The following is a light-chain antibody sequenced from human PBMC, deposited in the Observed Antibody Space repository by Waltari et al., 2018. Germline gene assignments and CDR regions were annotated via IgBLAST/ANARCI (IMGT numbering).Light chain of an antibody. CDR3: MQALHTPTT. CDR1: QSLLCSTGYNF. J-gene: IGKJ3*01. CDR2: LGS. Sequence: IVMTQSPLSLSVTPGEPASIPCRSSQSLLCSTGYNFLDWYLQKPGQPPQLLISLGSDRASGVPDRFSGSGTGTDFTLKISRVEAEDVGIYYCMQALHTPTTFGPGTKVDIK. V-gene: IGKV2-28*01.